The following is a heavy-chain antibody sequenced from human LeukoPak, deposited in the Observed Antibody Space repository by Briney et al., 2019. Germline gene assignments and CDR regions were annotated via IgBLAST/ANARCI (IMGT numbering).Heavy chain of an antibody. CDR1: GFAFNMFA. Sequence: GGSLRLSCAGTGFAFNMFAIDWVRQAPGKGLEWVSGLSRGGSTTNYADSVKGRFTISRDKSPNSVFLQLNSLRPEDTAVYYCARQQRIRHCSEGVCTEGYFDYWGQGTLVTVSS. J-gene: IGHJ4*02. CDR2: LSRGGSTT. D-gene: IGHD2-15*01. V-gene: IGHV3-23*01. CDR3: ARQQRIRHCSEGVCTEGYFDY.